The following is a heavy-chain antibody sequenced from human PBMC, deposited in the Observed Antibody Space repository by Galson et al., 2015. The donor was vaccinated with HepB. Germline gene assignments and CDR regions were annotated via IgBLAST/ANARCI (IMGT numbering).Heavy chain of an antibody. Sequence: SVKVSCKVSGYTLTELSMHWVRQAPGKGLEWMGGFDPEDGETIYAQKFQGRVTMTEDTSTDTAYMELSSLRSEDTAVYYCATGSPFWSGYYDGRFFPAYYYYYGMDVWGQGTTVTVSS. CDR1: GYTLTELS. CDR3: ATGSPFWSGYYDGRFFPAYYYYYGMDV. D-gene: IGHD3-3*01. V-gene: IGHV1-24*01. CDR2: FDPEDGET. J-gene: IGHJ6*02.